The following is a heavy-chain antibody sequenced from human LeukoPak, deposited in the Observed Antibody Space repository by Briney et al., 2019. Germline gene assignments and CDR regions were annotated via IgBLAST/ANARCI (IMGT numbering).Heavy chain of an antibody. J-gene: IGHJ4*02. CDR2: IYSGGST. V-gene: IGHV3-53*03. CDR1: GFTVSSNF. Sequence: GGSLRLSCAASGFTVSSNFLSWVRQPPGKGLEWVSDIYSGGSTYYADSVKGRFTISRDNSKNTLYLQMNSLRAEDTAVYYCARAFTMVRGVPIDYWGQGTLVTVSS. CDR3: ARAFTMVRGVPIDY. D-gene: IGHD3-10*01.